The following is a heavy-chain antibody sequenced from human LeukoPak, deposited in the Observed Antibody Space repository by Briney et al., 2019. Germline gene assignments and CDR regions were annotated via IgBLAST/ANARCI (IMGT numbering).Heavy chain of an antibody. J-gene: IGHJ4*02. CDR2: ISSSSSYI. CDR1: GFTISSYS. CDR3: AREEGTDCGGDCYSGY. D-gene: IGHD2-21*02. V-gene: IGHV3-21*01. Sequence: GGSLRLSCGASGFTISSYSMNWVRQAPGKGPEWGSSISSSSSYIYYADAVKGRFTVSRDNAKNSLYLQMNSLRAEDTAVYYCAREEGTDCGGDCYSGYWGQGTLVTVSS.